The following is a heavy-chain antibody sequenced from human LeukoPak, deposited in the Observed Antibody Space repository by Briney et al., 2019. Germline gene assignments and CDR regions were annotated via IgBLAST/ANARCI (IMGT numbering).Heavy chain of an antibody. CDR3: ARVGITGTTFDP. Sequence: PSETLSLTCTVSGGSISSHYWSWIRQPPGKGLEWIGYIYYSGSTNHNPSLKSRVTISVDTSKNQFSLKLSSVTAADTAVYYCARVGITGTTFDPWGQGTLVTVSS. CDR2: IYYSGST. V-gene: IGHV4-59*11. J-gene: IGHJ5*02. D-gene: IGHD1-7*01. CDR1: GGSISSHY.